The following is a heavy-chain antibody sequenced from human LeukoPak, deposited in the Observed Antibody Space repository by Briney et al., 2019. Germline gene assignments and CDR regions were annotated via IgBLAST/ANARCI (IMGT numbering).Heavy chain of an antibody. V-gene: IGHV1-69*06. CDR2: ITPIFGTA. CDR1: GGTFSSYA. CDR3: ARDARGSGSYPV. Sequence: ASVKVSCKASGGTFSSYAISWVRQAPGQGLEWMGGITPIFGTANYAQKFQGRVTITADKSTSTAYMELSSLRSEDTAVYYCARDARGSGSYPVWGKGTTVTVSS. J-gene: IGHJ6*04. D-gene: IGHD3-10*01.